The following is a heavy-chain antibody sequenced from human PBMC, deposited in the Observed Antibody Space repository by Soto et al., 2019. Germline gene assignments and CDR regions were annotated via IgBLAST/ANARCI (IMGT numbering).Heavy chain of an antibody. D-gene: IGHD6-19*01. CDR3: ARDEWFPYYSSGWKYDAFDI. V-gene: IGHV3-7*01. J-gene: IGHJ3*02. Sequence: TGGSLRLSCASSGFTLSSYAMTWVRQAPGKGLEWVANIKQDGSEKYYVDSVKGRFTISRDNAKNSLYLQMNSLRAEDTAVYYCARDEWFPYYSSGWKYDAFDIWGQGTMVTVSS. CDR1: GFTLSSYA. CDR2: IKQDGSEK.